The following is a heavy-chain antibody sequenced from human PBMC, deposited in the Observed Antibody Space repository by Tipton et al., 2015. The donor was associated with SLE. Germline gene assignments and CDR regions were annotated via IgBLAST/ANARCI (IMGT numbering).Heavy chain of an antibody. V-gene: IGHV4-59*01. CDR1: GASISSYS. CDR2: IYYSGSI. CDR3: ARGDTGDDYFDN. D-gene: IGHD7-27*01. J-gene: IGHJ4*02. Sequence: GLVKPSETLSLTCTVSGASISSYSWSWIRQPPGKGLEWIGYIYYSGSINYNPSLKSRVTISVDTSKKQFSLKLSSVTAADTAVYYCARGDTGDDYFDNWGQGTLVTVSS.